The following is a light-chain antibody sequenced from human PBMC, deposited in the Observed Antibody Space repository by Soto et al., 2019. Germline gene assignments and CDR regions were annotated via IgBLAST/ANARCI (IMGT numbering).Light chain of an antibody. CDR1: SSDIRVYNY. CDR3: SSYSSDTTPVI. V-gene: IGLV2-14*03. J-gene: IGLJ2*01. Sequence: QSALTQPASVSGSPGQSITISCTGSSSDIRVYNYVSWYQQHPGKAPKLLIYDVTDRPSGVSNRFSGSKSGNTASLTISGLRAEDEADYYCSSYSSDTTPVIFGGGTKVTVL. CDR2: DVT.